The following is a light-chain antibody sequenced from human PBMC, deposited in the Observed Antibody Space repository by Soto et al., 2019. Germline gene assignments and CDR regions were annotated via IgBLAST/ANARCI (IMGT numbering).Light chain of an antibody. J-gene: IGKJ1*01. V-gene: IGKV3-15*01. CDR2: GAS. Sequence: IVMTQSPATLSVSPGERATLSCRASQSVSSNLAWYQQKAGQAPRLLIYGASTRATGIPARFSGSGSGTEFTLTISSLQSEDFAVYYCQQYNNWPSITFGQGTKVDI. CDR1: QSVSSN. CDR3: QQYNNWPSIT.